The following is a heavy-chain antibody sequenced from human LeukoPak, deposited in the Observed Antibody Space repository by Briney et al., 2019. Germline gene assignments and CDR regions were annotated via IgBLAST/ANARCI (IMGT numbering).Heavy chain of an antibody. CDR1: GDSFSSNSAA. J-gene: IGHJ4*02. V-gene: IGHV6-1*01. CDR3: ARSRPYFDY. CDR2: TYYRSKKYK. Sequence: SQTLSLTCAVSGDSFSSNSAAWNWIRQSPSRGLEWLGKTYYRSKKYKDYAVGVKSLITINPDTSKNQFSLQLNSVTPEDTAVYYCARSRPYFDYWGQGTLVTVSS. D-gene: IGHD6-6*01.